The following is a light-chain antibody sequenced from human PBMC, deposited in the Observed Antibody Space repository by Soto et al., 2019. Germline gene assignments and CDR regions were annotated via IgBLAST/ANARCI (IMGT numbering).Light chain of an antibody. CDR1: SGDVGGYNY. Sequence: QSALTQPASVSGSPGQSITISCTGTSGDVGGYNYVSWYQRHPGKAPKLIIYDVTNRPSGVSDRFSGFKSGNTASLTISGLRAGDEGDYYCSSYISRTFVVFGGGTKLTVL. J-gene: IGLJ2*01. CDR2: DVT. CDR3: SSYISRTFVV. V-gene: IGLV2-14*01.